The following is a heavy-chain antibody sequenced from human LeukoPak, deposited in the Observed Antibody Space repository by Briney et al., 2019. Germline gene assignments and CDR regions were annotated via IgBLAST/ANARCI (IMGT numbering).Heavy chain of an antibody. CDR2: INHSGST. CDR1: GYSISSSSYY. V-gene: IGHV4-39*07. J-gene: IGHJ3*02. CDR3: ARRRSTPSYCSGGSCYRFGAFDI. Sequence: SETLSLTCTVSGYSISSSSYYWSWIRQPPGKGLEWIGEINHSGSTNYNPSLKSRVTISVDTSKNQFSLKLSSVTAADTAVYYCARRRSTPSYCSGGSCYRFGAFDIWGQGTMVTVSS. D-gene: IGHD2-15*01.